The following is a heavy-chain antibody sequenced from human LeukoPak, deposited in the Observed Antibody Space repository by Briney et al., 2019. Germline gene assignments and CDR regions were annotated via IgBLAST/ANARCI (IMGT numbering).Heavy chain of an antibody. CDR2: ISYDGSNK. CDR3: AKSSGFDY. CDR1: GFTFSSYG. Sequence: GGSLRFSCAASGFTFSSYGMHWVRQAPGKGLEWVAVISYDGSNKYYADSVKGRFTISRDNSKNTLYLQMNSLRAEDTAVYYCAKSSGFDYWGQGTLVTVSS. V-gene: IGHV3-30*18. J-gene: IGHJ4*02. D-gene: IGHD6-19*01.